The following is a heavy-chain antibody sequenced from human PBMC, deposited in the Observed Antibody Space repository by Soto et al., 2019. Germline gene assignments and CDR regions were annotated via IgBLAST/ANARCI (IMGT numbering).Heavy chain of an antibody. J-gene: IGHJ1*01. V-gene: IGHV1-2*04. CDR3: ATSYAQFFPH. CDR2: INPNSGGT. Sequence: EASVKVSCKASGYTFTGYYMHWVRQAPGQGLEWMGWINPNSGGTNYAQKFQGWVTMTRDTSISTAYMELSSLRAEDTALYYCATSYAQFFPHWGQGTLVTVSS. CDR1: GYTFTGYY.